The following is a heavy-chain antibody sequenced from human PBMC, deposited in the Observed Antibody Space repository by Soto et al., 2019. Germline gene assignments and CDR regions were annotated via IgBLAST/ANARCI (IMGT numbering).Heavy chain of an antibody. Sequence: QVQLQESGPGLVKPSQTLSLTCTVSGDSVSGGDSYWSWIRQPPGKALEWIGYTSFSGYTSYTPCLKGRFTISVDMAKSHFSLRLTSVTAADTAIYYCVRGGNPYHYATSGPGTFDKWGQGTLVSVSS. V-gene: IGHV4-30-4*01. CDR1: GDSVSGGDSY. CDR3: VRGGNPYHYATSGPGTFDK. D-gene: IGHD3-22*01. J-gene: IGHJ4*02. CDR2: TSFSGYT.